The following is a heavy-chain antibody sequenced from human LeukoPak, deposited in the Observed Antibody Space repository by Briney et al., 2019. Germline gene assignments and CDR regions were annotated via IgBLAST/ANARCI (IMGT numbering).Heavy chain of an antibody. J-gene: IGHJ4*02. CDR3: ARDAAPLRGVFDY. CDR2: VYTSGST. CDR1: GXSISFYL. Sequence: SETLSLTFTVSGXSISFYLWSWIRQPAGKGLEWIGRVYTSGSTNYNPSLKSRVILSGDTSKNQFSLKLSSVTAADTAVYYCARDAAPLRGVFDYWGQGALVTVSS. D-gene: IGHD3-10*01. V-gene: IGHV4-4*07.